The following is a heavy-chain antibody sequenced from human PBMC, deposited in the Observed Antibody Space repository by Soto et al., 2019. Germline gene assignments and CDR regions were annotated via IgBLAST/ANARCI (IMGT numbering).Heavy chain of an antibody. CDR1: GYTFTSYG. Sequence: ASVKVSCKASGYTFTSYGISWVRQAPGQGLEWMGWITAYNGNTNYAQKLQGRVTMTTDTSTSTAYMELTSLRSDDTAVYYCARWSGLWNVLDSWGQGTLVTVSS. J-gene: IGHJ4*02. CDR2: ITAYNGNT. V-gene: IGHV1-18*01. D-gene: IGHD2-21*01. CDR3: ARWSGLWNVLDS.